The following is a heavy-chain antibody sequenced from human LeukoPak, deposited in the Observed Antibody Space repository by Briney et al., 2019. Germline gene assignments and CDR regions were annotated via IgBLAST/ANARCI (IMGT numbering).Heavy chain of an antibody. V-gene: IGHV3-7*01. CDR2: IKQDGSEK. CDR3: ARESSGWSSDY. J-gene: IGHJ4*02. CDR1: GFTSSSYW. D-gene: IGHD6-19*01. Sequence: GGSLRLSCAASGFTSSSYWMSWVRQAPGKGLEWVANIKQDGSEKYYVDSVKGRFTISRDNAKNSLYLQMNSLRAEDTAVYYCARESSGWSSDYWGQGTLVTVSS.